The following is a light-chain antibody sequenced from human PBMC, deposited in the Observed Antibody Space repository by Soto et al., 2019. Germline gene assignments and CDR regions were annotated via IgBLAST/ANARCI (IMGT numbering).Light chain of an antibody. V-gene: IGLV2-11*01. J-gene: IGLJ3*02. Sequence: QSALTQPRSVSGSPGQSVTISCTATGSDVGDSSHVSWYQLHPGKAPKLMIYEVNNRPSGVPDRVSGSMSGSTASLTISGLQAEDEAEYYCCLSPGSLTWLFGGGTKLTVL. CDR1: GSDVGDSSH. CDR3: CLSPGSLTWL. CDR2: EVN.